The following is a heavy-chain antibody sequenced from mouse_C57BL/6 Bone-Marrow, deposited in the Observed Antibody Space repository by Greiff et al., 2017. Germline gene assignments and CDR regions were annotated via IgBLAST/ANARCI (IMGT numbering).Heavy chain of an antibody. CDR3: ARSMGYGRALYYFGY. CDR2: IDPSDSYT. V-gene: IGHV1-69*01. CDR1: GYTFTSYW. D-gene: IGHD1-1*01. Sequence: QVQLQQPGAELVMPGASVKLSCKASGYTFTSYWMHWVKQRPGQGLEWIGEIDPSDSYTNYNQKFKGKSTLTVDKSSSTAYMQLSSLTSEDSAVYYCARSMGYGRALYYFGYWGQGTTLTVSS. J-gene: IGHJ2*01.